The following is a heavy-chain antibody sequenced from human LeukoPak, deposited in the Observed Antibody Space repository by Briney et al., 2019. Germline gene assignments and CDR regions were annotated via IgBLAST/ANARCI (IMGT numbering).Heavy chain of an antibody. Sequence: SVTVSCTASGGTFSSYAISWVRQAPGQGLEWMGGIIPIFGTASYAQKFQGRVTITADESTSTAYMELSSLRSEGTAVYYCARVPMSRSLPSKNNWFDPWGQGTLVTVSS. CDR3: ARVPMSRSLPSKNNWFDP. V-gene: IGHV1-69*13. J-gene: IGHJ5*02. D-gene: IGHD2-2*01. CDR2: IIPIFGTA. CDR1: GGTFSSYA.